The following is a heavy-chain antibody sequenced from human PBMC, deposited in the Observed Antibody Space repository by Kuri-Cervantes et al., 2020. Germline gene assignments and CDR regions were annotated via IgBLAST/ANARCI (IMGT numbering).Heavy chain of an antibody. CDR2: IYSCGST. Sequence: GGSLRLSCAASGFSFSTYDMTWARQAPGKGLEWVSVIYSCGSTYYADSVKGRFTISRDNSKNTLYLQMNSLRAEDTAIYYCAKGGSEGSPPYYYYYMDVWGKGTTVTVSS. V-gene: IGHV3-23*03. J-gene: IGHJ6*03. CDR3: AKGGSEGSPPYYYYYMDV. CDR1: GFSFSTYD. D-gene: IGHD2-15*01.